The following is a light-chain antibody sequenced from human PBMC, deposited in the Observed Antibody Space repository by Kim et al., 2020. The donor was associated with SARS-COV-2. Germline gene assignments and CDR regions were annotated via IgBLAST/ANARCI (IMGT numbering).Light chain of an antibody. J-gene: IGLJ2*01. CDR2: QDS. CDR1: TLGDKY. CDR3: QAWDSSTVV. V-gene: IGLV3-1*01. Sequence: GSPGQTASITCSGDTLGDKYACWYQQKPGQSPVLVIYQDSKRPSGIPERFSGSNSGNTATLTISGTQAMDEADYYCQAWDSSTVVFGGGTQLTVL.